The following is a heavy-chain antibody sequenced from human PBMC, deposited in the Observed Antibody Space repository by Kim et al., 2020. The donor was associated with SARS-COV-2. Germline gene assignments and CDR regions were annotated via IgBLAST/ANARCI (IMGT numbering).Heavy chain of an antibody. CDR1: GGSISSSSYY. CDR2: IYYSGST. Sequence: SETLSLTCTVSGGSISSSSYYWGWIRQPPGKGLEWIGSIYYSGSTYYNPSLKSRVTISVDTSKNQFSLKLSSVTAADTAVYYCARRRDIVAIFDYWGQGT. J-gene: IGHJ4*02. CDR3: ARRRDIVAIFDY. V-gene: IGHV4-39*01. D-gene: IGHD5-12*01.